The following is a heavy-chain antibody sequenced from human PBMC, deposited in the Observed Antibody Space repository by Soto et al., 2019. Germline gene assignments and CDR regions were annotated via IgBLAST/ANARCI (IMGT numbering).Heavy chain of an antibody. CDR1: GYTFTNND. J-gene: IGHJ5*02. Sequence: QVQLVQSGAEVKKPGASVKVSCKASGYTFTNNDVSWVRQATGQGLEWMGWMNPGSGDTGYAQKFQGRVTMTRDISIATPYTELNSLTSEDTAIYYCARMESFGSLNWFDPWGQGTLVTVSS. D-gene: IGHD5-18*01. CDR2: MNPGSGDT. V-gene: IGHV1-8*02. CDR3: ARMESFGSLNWFDP.